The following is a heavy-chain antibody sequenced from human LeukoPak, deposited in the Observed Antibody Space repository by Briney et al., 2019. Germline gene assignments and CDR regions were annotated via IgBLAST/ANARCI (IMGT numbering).Heavy chain of an antibody. D-gene: IGHD3-16*02. CDR2: IFHTGST. V-gene: IGHV4-38-2*02. CDR3: ARDGYVWGSYRYKGTRRAFDI. Sequence: SETLSLTCAVSGYSISSGYYWDWIRQPPGKGLEWIGSIFHTGSTNYNPSLKSRVTISVDTSKNQFSLKLSSVTAADTAVYYCARDGYVWGSYRYKGTRRAFDIWGQGTMVTVSS. CDR1: GYSISSGYY. J-gene: IGHJ3*02.